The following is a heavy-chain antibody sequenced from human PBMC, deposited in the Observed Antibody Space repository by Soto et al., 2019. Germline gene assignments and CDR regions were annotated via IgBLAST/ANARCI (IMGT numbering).Heavy chain of an antibody. Sequence: PGGSLRLSCAASGFTFSSYAMHWVRQAPGKGLEWVAVISYDGSNKYYADSVKGRFTISRDNSKNTLYLQMNSLRAEDTVVYYCARAPVVTPLPSPYYFDYWGQGTLVTVSS. V-gene: IGHV3-30-3*01. D-gene: IGHD2-15*01. J-gene: IGHJ4*02. CDR1: GFTFSSYA. CDR2: ISYDGSNK. CDR3: ARAPVVTPLPSPYYFDY.